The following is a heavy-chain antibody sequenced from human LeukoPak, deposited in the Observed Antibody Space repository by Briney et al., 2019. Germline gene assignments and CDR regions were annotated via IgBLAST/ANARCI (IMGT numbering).Heavy chain of an antibody. Sequence: SETLSLTCTVSGGSISNYYWSWIRQPPGKGLEWIGYIYYSGSTNYNPSLKSRVSISVDTSKKQFSLKLSSVTAADTAVYYCARLSHWFDPWGQGTLVTVSS. CDR1: GGSISNYY. D-gene: IGHD3-16*02. CDR3: ARLSHWFDP. V-gene: IGHV4-59*08. J-gene: IGHJ5*02. CDR2: IYYSGST.